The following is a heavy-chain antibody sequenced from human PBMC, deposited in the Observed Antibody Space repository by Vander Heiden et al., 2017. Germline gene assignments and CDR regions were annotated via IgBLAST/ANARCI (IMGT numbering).Heavy chain of an antibody. CDR1: GFTFGYYA. J-gene: IGHJ3*01. CDR2: ISGHSDRT. Sequence: EVQLLESGGGLVQVGESLRLSCVGSGFTFGYYAMTWVRQAPGKGLEWVSTISGHSDRTYYADSVKGQFTVSRDNSKNMSYLQVDSLRAEDMAVYYCARDSSHSSWADAFDVWGLGTMVSVSS. V-gene: IGHV3-23*01. D-gene: IGHD6-13*01. CDR3: ARDSSHSSWADAFDV.